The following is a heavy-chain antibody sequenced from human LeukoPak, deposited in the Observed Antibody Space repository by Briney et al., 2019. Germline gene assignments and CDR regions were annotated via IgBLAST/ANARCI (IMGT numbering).Heavy chain of an antibody. Sequence: PGGSLRLSCAASGFTFSDYYMSWIRQAPGKGLEWVSYISSSGSTIYYADSVKGRFTISRDNAKNSLYLQMNSLRAEDTAVYYCARDSATKVRGPVIGSTDFWGQGTLVTVSS. CDR2: ISSSGSTI. J-gene: IGHJ4*02. CDR3: ARDSATKVRGPVIGSTDF. D-gene: IGHD3-10*01. CDR1: GFTFSDYY. V-gene: IGHV3-11*04.